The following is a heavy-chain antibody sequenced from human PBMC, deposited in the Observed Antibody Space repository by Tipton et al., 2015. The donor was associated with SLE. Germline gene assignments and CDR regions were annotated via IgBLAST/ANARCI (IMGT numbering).Heavy chain of an antibody. CDR2: IRYDGSNK. V-gene: IGHV3-30*02. CDR1: GFTFSSYG. J-gene: IGHJ3*02. Sequence: SLRLSCAASGFTFSSYGMHWVRQAPGKGLEWVAFIRYDGSNKYYTDSVKDRFTISRDNSKNTLYLQMNSLRAEDTAVYYCAKEGRIVGEGGDAFDIWGQGTMVTVSS. D-gene: IGHD1-26*01. CDR3: AKEGRIVGEGGDAFDI.